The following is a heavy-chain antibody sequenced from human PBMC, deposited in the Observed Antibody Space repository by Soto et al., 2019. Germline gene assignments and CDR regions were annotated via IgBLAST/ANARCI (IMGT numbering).Heavy chain of an antibody. D-gene: IGHD2-8*01. Sequence: SETLSLTCTVSGGSISSSSYYWGWIRQPPGKGLEWIGSIYYSGSTNYNPSLKSRVTISVDTSKNQFSLKLSSVTAADTAVYYCARVYAYYFDYWGQGTLVTVSS. CDR2: IYYSGST. CDR3: ARVYAYYFDY. J-gene: IGHJ4*02. V-gene: IGHV4-39*07. CDR1: GGSISSSSYY.